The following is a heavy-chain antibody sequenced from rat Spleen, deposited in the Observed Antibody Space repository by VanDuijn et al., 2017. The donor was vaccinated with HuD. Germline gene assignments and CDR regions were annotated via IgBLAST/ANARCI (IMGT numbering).Heavy chain of an antibody. J-gene: IGHJ3*01. V-gene: IGHV5-27*01. CDR1: GFTFSNYD. CDR2: ISTSGGST. Sequence: EVQLVESGGGLVQPGRSLKLSCAASGFTFSNYDMAWVRQAPTKGLEWVASISTSGGSTYYGDSVKGRFTISRDNAKSTLYLQMNSLRSEDTATYYCTNDWELYYWGQGTLVTVSS. CDR3: TNDWELYY. D-gene: IGHD5-1*01.